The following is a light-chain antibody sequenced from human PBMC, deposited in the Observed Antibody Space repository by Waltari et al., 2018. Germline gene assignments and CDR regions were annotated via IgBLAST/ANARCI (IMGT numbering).Light chain of an antibody. J-gene: IGLJ2*01. CDR3: QSYDSSLSVL. CDR1: SSKIGGHY. CDR2: DNY. V-gene: IGLV1-40*01. Sequence: QSVLTQPPSVSGAPGQRVTISCTGSSSKIGGHYIYWYQQLPGMAPKLLMYDNYKRPSGVSDRFSGSKSGSSASLTITGLQTDDEADYYCQSYDSSLSVLFGGGTRLTVL.